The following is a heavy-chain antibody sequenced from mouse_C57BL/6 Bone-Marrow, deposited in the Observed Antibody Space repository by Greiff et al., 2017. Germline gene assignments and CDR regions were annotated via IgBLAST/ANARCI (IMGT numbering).Heavy chain of an antibody. J-gene: IGHJ1*03. CDR2: IYPGSGST. CDR3: ARPDYSNYWYFDV. D-gene: IGHD2-5*01. CDR1: GYTFTSYW. V-gene: IGHV1-55*01. Sequence: QVQLQQPGAELVKPGASVTMSCTASGYTFTSYWITWVKQRPGQGLEWIGDIYPGSGSTNYNEKFKSKATLTVDTSSSTAYMQRSSLTSEDSAVYYCARPDYSNYWYFDVWGTGTTVTVSS.